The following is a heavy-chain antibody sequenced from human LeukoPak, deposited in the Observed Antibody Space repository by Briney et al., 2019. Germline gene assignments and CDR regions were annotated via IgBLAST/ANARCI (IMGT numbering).Heavy chain of an antibody. CDR1: GGSISSSAYY. CDR3: ARMYYYGSGSYGGYYFDY. J-gene: IGHJ4*02. Sequence: SETLSLTCTVSGGSISSSAYYWGWLRQPPGTGLEWLGSFYYSGTTYYNPSLKSRVTISVDTSKNQFSLKLSSVTAADTAVYYCARMYYYGSGSYGGYYFDYWGQGTLVTVSS. D-gene: IGHD3-10*01. V-gene: IGHV4-39*01. CDR2: FYYSGTT.